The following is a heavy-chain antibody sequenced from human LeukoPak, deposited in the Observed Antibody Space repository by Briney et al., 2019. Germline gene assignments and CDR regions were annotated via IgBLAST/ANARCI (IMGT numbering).Heavy chain of an antibody. D-gene: IGHD6-19*01. V-gene: IGHV4-59*01. CDR3: ARARYSSGWADFDY. J-gene: IGHJ4*02. CDR1: GGSFSGYY. CDR2: IYYSGST. Sequence: KPSETLSLTCAVYGGSFSGYYWSWIRQPPGKGLEWIGYIYYSGSTNYNPSLKSRVTISVDTSKNQFSLRLSSVTAADTAVYYCARARYSSGWADFDYWGQGTLVTVSS.